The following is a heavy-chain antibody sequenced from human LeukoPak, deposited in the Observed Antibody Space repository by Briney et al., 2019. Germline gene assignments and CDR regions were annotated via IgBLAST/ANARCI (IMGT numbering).Heavy chain of an antibody. D-gene: IGHD3-22*01. CDR3: AKVVSGGYHDY. CDR2: MNPRSGNT. V-gene: IGHV1-8*02. CDR1: GYTFTSYG. J-gene: IGHJ4*02. Sequence: GASVKVSCKASGYTFTSYGISWVRQAPGQGLEWMGWMNPRSGNTGYAQKFQGRVTMTRDTSITTAYMELSALRSEDTAVYYCAKVVSGGYHDYWGQGTLVTVSS.